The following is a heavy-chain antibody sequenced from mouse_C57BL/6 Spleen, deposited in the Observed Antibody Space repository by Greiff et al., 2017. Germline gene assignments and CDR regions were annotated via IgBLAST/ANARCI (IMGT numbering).Heavy chain of an antibody. CDR2: IDPNSGGT. Sequence: QVQLQQSGAELVKPGASVKLSCKASGYTFTSYWMHWVKQRPGRGLEWIGRIDPNSGGTKYNEKFKSKATLTVDKPSSTAYMQLSSLTSEDSAVYYCARGLITTVVALPFDYWGQGTTLTVSS. CDR1: GYTFTSYW. V-gene: IGHV1-72*01. J-gene: IGHJ2*01. D-gene: IGHD1-1*01. CDR3: ARGLITTVVALPFDY.